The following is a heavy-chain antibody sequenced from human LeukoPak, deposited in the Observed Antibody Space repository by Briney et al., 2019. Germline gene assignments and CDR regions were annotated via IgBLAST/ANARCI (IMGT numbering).Heavy chain of an antibody. V-gene: IGHV3-15*07. D-gene: IGHD3-22*01. J-gene: IGHJ5*02. CDR1: GFSFYNAW. CDR2: IRSDSDGGTI. CDR3: ATDFYDST. Sequence: GGSLRLSCATSGFSFYNAWMNWVRQAPGKGLEWVGRIRSDSDGGTIDYAAPVKGRFTLSRDDSKDTLYLQMNSLQTEDTAVYYCATDFYDSTWGQGTLVTVSS.